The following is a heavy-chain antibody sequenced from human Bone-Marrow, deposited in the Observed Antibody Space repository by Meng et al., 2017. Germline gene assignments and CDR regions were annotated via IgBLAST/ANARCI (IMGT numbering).Heavy chain of an antibody. CDR3: ARAHSGWYSESPSGYHYGMDV. J-gene: IGHJ6*02. V-gene: IGHV3-30*01. D-gene: IGHD6-19*01. CDR2: ISYDVSKK. CDR1: GFTFSSVA. Sequence: GESLKISCAASGFTFSSVAMHWVRQAPGKGLQWVAVISYDVSKKYFADSVKGRFTISRDNSKNTLYLQMNSLRVEDTAVYYCARAHSGWYSESPSGYHYGMDVWGQGTTVTVAS.